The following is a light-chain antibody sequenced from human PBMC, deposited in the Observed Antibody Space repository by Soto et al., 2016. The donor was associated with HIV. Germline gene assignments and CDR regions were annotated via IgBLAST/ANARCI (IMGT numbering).Light chain of an antibody. J-gene: IGLJ2*01. Sequence: SYELTQPPSVSVAPGKAARITCDGNNIGSKTVHWYQQKPGQAPVLVVYDVKDRPSGIPERFSGSNSGDTATLTINRVEAGDEADYYCQVWDTNSDHVVFGGGTKLTVL. CDR3: QVWDTNSDHVV. CDR1: NIGSKT. CDR2: DVK. V-gene: IGLV3-21*03.